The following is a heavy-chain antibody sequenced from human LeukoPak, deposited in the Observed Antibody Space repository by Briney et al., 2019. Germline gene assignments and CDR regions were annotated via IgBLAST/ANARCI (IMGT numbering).Heavy chain of an antibody. V-gene: IGHV3-7*01. D-gene: IGHD3-9*01. CDR3: ARRYFDWLEYYYYGMDV. CDR2: IKQDGSEK. CDR1: GFTFSSYW. J-gene: IGHJ6*02. Sequence: GGSLRLSCAASGFTFSSYWMSWVRQAPGKGLEWVANIKQDGSEKYYVDSVKGRFTISRDNAKNSLYLQMNSLRAEDTAVYYCARRYFDWLEYYYYGMDVWGQGTTVTVSS.